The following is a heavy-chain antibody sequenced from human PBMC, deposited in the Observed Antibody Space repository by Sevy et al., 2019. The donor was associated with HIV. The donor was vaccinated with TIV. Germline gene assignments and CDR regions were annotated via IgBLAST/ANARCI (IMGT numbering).Heavy chain of an antibody. CDR2: INWNSGSL. CDR1: GFTFEDYA. Sequence: GGSLRLSCAGSGFTFEDYALHWVRQAPGQGLEWVAGINWNSGSLDYADSVKGRFTISRDNSKNSLFLQMNSLGAEDTALYYCAKDMASGGGGAYYFDYWGQGTLVTVSS. CDR3: AKDMASGGGGAYYFDY. J-gene: IGHJ4*02. D-gene: IGHD3-16*01. V-gene: IGHV3-9*01.